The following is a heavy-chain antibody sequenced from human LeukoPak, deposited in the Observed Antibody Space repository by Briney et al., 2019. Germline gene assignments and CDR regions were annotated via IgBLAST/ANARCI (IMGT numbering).Heavy chain of an antibody. CDR2: ISYDGSNK. J-gene: IGHJ6*04. CDR1: EFTFRSYA. CDR3: TKDLYGSGSKSCGMDV. Sequence: PGRSLRLSCAASEFTFRSYAMHWVRQAPGKGLESVADISYDGSNKYYADSVRGRFTISRDNSKNTLYLQMNSLGAEDTAVYYCTKDLYGSGSKSCGMDVWGKGTTVTVSS. V-gene: IGHV3-30*04. D-gene: IGHD3-10*01.